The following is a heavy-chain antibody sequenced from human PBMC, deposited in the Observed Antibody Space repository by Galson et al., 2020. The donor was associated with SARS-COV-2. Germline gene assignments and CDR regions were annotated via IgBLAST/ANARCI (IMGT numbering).Heavy chain of an antibody. Sequence: TGGTLRLSCAASGFTISYNYMSWVRQAPGKGLEWVSLIHHGGSTYYADSLKGRFTISRDTSKNTLYLQMNSLRAEDTAVYYCARDIFYDRRGAFDIWGQGTMVTVSS. CDR3: ARDIFYDRRGAFDI. V-gene: IGHV3-66*01. D-gene: IGHD3-22*01. CDR1: GFTISYNY. CDR2: IHHGGST. J-gene: IGHJ3*02.